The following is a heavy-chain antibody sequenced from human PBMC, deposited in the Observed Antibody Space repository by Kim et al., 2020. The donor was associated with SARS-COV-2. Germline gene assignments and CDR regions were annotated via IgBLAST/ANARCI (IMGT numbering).Heavy chain of an antibody. V-gene: IGHV4-34*01. CDR2: INHSGST. CDR1: GGSFSGYY. CDR3: ARGLVVVPAFGMDV. J-gene: IGHJ6*02. D-gene: IGHD2-2*01. Sequence: SETLSLTCAVYGGSFSGYYWSWIRQPPGKGLEWIGEINHSGSTNYNPSLKSRVTISVDTSKNQFSLKLSSVTAADTAVYYCARGLVVVPAFGMDVWGQGT.